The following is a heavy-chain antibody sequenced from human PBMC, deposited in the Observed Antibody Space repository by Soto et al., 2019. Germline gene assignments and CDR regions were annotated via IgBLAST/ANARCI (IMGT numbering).Heavy chain of an antibody. J-gene: IGHJ4*02. CDR2: IHPSGGGS. Sequence: EASVKVSCKSSGYPFNTYYLHWVRQAPGQGLEWMGMIHPSGGGSTYAQKFLGRVTMTMDSSTSTVFMELTSLRSADTAVYYCARGGHIAVVTDSFDSWGQGTLVTVPS. V-gene: IGHV1-46*02. D-gene: IGHD2-21*02. CDR3: ARGGHIAVVTDSFDS. CDR1: GYPFNTYY.